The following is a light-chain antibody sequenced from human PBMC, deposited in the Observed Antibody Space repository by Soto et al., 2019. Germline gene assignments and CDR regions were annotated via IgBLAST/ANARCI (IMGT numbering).Light chain of an antibody. CDR1: QSVSSSY. Sequence: ETVLTQSPGTLSLSPGERTTLSCRARQSVSSSYLAWYQQKPGQAPRLLIYGASTRATGIPARFSGSGSGTEFTLTISSLQSEDFAVYYCQQYNNWPPITFGQGTRLEIK. J-gene: IGKJ5*01. V-gene: IGKV3-15*01. CDR2: GAS. CDR3: QQYNNWPPIT.